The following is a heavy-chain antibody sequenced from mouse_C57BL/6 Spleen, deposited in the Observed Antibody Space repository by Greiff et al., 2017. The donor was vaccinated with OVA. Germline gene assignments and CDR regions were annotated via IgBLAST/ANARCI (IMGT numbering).Heavy chain of an antibody. CDR2: INPSSGYT. D-gene: IGHD3-1*01. V-gene: IGHV1-4*01. J-gene: IGHJ1*03. CDR1: GYTFTSYT. CDR3: ASGLWYFDV. Sequence: QVQLQQSGAELARPGASVKMSCKASGYTFTSYTMHWVKQRPGQGLEWIGYINPSSGYTKYNQKVKGKATLTADKASSTAYLQLSSLKSEDSAVYYCASGLWYFDVWGTGTTVTVSA.